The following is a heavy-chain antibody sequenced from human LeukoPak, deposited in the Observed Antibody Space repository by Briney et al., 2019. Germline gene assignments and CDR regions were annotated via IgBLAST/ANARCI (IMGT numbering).Heavy chain of an antibody. V-gene: IGHV4-59*01. J-gene: IGHJ6*04. CDR1: GGSISSYY. CDR2: IYYSGST. Sequence: SETLSLTCTVSGGSISSYYWSWIRQPPGKGLEWIGYIYYSGSTNYNPSLKSRVTISVDTSKNQFSLKLSSVTAEDTAVYYCVSSSPGSIAAAARSWGKGTTVTVSS. CDR3: VSSSPGSIAAAARS. D-gene: IGHD6-13*01.